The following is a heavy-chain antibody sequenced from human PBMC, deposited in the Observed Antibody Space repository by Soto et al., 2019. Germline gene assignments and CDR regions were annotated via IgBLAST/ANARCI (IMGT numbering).Heavy chain of an antibody. J-gene: IGHJ4*02. CDR2: IYYRGTT. Sequence: PSETLSLTCTVSGGSISSGGYYWSWIRQHPGKGLEWIGYIYYRGTTYSNPSLKSRVTISVDTSKNQFSLNLTSVTAADTAVYYCASALAADGRNPFDCWGQGTQVTVSS. CDR3: ASALAADGRNPFDC. D-gene: IGHD6-13*01. CDR1: GGSISSGGYY. V-gene: IGHV4-31*03.